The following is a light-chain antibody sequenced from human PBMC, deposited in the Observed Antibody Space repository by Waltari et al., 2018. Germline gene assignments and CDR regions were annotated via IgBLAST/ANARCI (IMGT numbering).Light chain of an antibody. CDR3: QQYGRSPWT. J-gene: IGKJ1*01. Sequence: VLTQSPGTLSLSPGERAALSCRASETLSKYHLAWFQQKPGQAPRLLIYEASQRATGTPDRFRGSGSGTDFTLTIARLEPEDFAVYFCQQYGRSPWTFGQGTKVEIK. CDR1: ETLSKYH. CDR2: EAS. V-gene: IGKV3-20*01.